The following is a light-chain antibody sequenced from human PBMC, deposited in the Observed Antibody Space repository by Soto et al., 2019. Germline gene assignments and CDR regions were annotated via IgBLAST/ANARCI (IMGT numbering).Light chain of an antibody. J-gene: IGKJ4*01. CDR3: QQYESYPLT. V-gene: IGKV1-5*03. CDR2: KAS. CDR1: QSISHW. Sequence: DIQMTQSPSTLSASVGDRVAITCRASQSISHWLAWYRQKPGKAPNLLIYKASTLESGVPSRFSGSGSGTEFTLTISSLQPDDFATYYCQQYESYPLTFGGGTKVEI.